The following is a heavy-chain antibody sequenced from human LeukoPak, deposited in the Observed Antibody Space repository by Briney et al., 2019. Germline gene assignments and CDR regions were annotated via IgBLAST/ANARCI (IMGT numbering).Heavy chain of an antibody. CDR1: GFTFSSYW. CDR2: IEQDGSER. D-gene: IGHD5-18*01. CDR3: ARDSPERGYSYGPLDNYFDY. J-gene: IGHJ4*02. V-gene: IGHV3-7*01. Sequence: PGGSLRLSCAASGFTFSSYWMTWVRQAPGKGLEWVANIEQDGSERYYVDSVKGRFTISRDNAKNSLYLQMNSLRAEDTAVYYCARDSPERGYSYGPLDNYFDYWAREPWSPSPQ.